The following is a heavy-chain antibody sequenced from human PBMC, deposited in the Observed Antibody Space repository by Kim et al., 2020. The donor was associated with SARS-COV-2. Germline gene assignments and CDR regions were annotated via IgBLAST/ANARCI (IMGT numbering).Heavy chain of an antibody. CDR3: ARDGSGSYNWFDP. V-gene: IGHV1-3*01. D-gene: IGHD3-10*01. J-gene: IGHJ5*02. Sequence: SQKVPGRGPITRDTSASTAYMELSSLRSEDTAVYYCARDGSGSYNWFDPWGQGTLVTVSS.